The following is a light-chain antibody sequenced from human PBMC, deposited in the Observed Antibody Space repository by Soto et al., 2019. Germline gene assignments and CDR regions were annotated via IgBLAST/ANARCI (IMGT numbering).Light chain of an antibody. CDR2: AAS. CDR3: QQSYSTPPTT. V-gene: IGKV1-39*01. CDR1: QSLSSF. J-gene: IGKJ4*01. Sequence: DMHITHSPSSLSSSLGDRVTITCRASQSLSSFLNWYQQKPGKAPKLLIYAASSLQSGVPSRFSGSGSGTDFTLTISSLQPEDFATYSCQQSYSTPPTTFGGGTKVDIK.